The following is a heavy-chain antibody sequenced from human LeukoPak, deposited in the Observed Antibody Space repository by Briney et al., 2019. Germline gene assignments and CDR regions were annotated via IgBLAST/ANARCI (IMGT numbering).Heavy chain of an antibody. D-gene: IGHD3-22*01. V-gene: IGHV1-3*01. CDR3: ARDFSGYYYYFAY. CDR1: GYTFTIYA. CDR2: INAGNGKT. Sequence: ASVKVCFTSAGYTFTIYAMHWVRQAPGQRQEWMGWINAGNGKTKYSQKVQGRVTITRDTSASTAYMELSSLRSEDTAVYYCARDFSGYYYYFAYWGQGTLVTVSS. J-gene: IGHJ4*02.